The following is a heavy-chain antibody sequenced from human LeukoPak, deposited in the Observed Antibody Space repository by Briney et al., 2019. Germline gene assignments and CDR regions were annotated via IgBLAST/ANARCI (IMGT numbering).Heavy chain of an antibody. CDR2: ISFSGIT. CDR3: VRHAGGTTYDY. J-gene: IGHJ4*02. Sequence: SETLSLTCTVSGGSISPYYWSWIRQPPGKGLKWIGHISFSGITHYNASLKSRVTMSVDTSRNHFSLILSSVTAADTALYYCVRHAGGTTYDYWGQGTLVTVSS. V-gene: IGHV4-59*08. CDR1: GGSISPYY. D-gene: IGHD3-16*01.